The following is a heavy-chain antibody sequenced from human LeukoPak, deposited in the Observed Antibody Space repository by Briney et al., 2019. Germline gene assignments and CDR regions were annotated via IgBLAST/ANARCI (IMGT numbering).Heavy chain of an antibody. Sequence: SETLSLTCAVYGGSFSGYYWSWIRQPPGKGLEWIGEINHSGSTNYNPSLKSRVTISVDTSKNQFSLKLSSVTAADTAVYYCASTGYGSGSLYYYYMDVWGKGTTVTVSS. CDR3: ASTGYGSGSLYYYYMDV. V-gene: IGHV4-34*01. CDR1: GGSFSGYY. J-gene: IGHJ6*03. CDR2: INHSGST. D-gene: IGHD3-10*01.